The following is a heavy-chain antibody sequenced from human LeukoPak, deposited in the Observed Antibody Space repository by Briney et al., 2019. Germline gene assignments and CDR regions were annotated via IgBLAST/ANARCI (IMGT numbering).Heavy chain of an antibody. CDR1: GYTFSTYG. CDR2: INAYKGDT. D-gene: IGHD3-10*01. V-gene: IGHV1-18*01. CDR3: ARAYGSGSYYVKAADY. Sequence: GASVKVSCKASGYTFSTYGINWVRQAPGQGLEWMGWINAYKGDTKYAQRLQGRVTMTADTSTTTAYMELRALRSDDTAVYYCARAYGSGSYYVKAADYWGQGSLVTVSS. J-gene: IGHJ4*02.